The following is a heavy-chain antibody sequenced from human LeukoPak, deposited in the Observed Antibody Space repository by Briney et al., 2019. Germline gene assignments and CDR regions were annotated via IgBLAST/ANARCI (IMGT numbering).Heavy chain of an antibody. D-gene: IGHD4-11*01. Sequence: GGSLRLSCAASGFPFSGYGMHWVRQAPGKGLEWVAVAYGDGSSQYYADSVKGRFSISRDISKNTLSLQMNSLRAEDTAVYSCATGGNFYYSHWGQGALVTVSS. CDR1: GFPFSGYG. V-gene: IGHV3-33*01. CDR2: AYGDGSSQ. J-gene: IGHJ1*01. CDR3: ATGGNFYYSH.